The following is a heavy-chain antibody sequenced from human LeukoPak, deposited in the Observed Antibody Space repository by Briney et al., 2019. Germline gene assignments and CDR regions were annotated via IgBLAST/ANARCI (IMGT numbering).Heavy chain of an antibody. CDR1: GYXFSSYW. V-gene: IGHV5-51*01. D-gene: IGHD2-2*01. CDR2: IYPGDSDT. Sequence: GESLKISCKGSGYXFSSYWICWVRQMPGKGLEWMGIIYPGDSDTRYSPPFQGQVTISADKSVSTAYLQWSSLKASDTAMYYCARQWGDCSSTSCYSASWGQGTLVTVSS. CDR3: ARQWGDCSSTSCYSAS. J-gene: IGHJ5*02.